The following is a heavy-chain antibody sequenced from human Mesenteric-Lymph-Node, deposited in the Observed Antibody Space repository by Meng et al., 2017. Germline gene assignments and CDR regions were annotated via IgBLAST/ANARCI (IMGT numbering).Heavy chain of an antibody. V-gene: IGHV1-3*01. D-gene: IGHD1-26*01. CDR1: GSTFTSYA. CDR3: ASPWGGGSYYVALGY. CDR2: INAGNGNT. Sequence: VQIVQSGAEVKEPGASGKVSCKASGSTFTSYAMHWVRQAPGQRLEWMGWINAGNGNTKYSQKFQGRVTITRDTSASTAYMELRSLRSDDTAVYYCASPWGGGSYYVALGYWGQGTLVTLSS. J-gene: IGHJ4*02.